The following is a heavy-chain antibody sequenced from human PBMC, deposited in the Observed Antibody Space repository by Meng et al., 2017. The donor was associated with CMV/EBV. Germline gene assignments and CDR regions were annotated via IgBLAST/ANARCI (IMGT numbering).Heavy chain of an antibody. CDR1: GGSISSSSYY. V-gene: IGHV4-39*07. D-gene: IGHD4-17*01. CDR2: IYYSGST. J-gene: IGHJ4*02. CDR3: ARDYGDLRQDY. Sequence: LQLQASGPGLVKPSETRSLTCTVSGGSISSSSYYWGWFRQPPGKGLEWIGSIYYSGSTYYNPSLKSRVTISVDTSKNQFSLKLSSVTAADTAVYYCARDYGDLRQDYWGQGTLVTVSS.